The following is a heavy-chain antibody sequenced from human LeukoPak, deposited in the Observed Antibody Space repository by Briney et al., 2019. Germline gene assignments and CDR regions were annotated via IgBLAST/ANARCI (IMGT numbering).Heavy chain of an antibody. CDR1: GYTFINNA. J-gene: IGHJ4*02. CDR2: INAGNGNT. Sequence: ASVKVSCKASGYTFINNAINLGRQAPGQRPEWIGWINAGNGNTKYSQKFQGRVTITRDTSASTAYMELSSLTSEDTGIYYCARGPRAAADDYWGQGTLVTVSS. V-gene: IGHV1-3*01. CDR3: ARGPRAAADDY. D-gene: IGHD6-13*01.